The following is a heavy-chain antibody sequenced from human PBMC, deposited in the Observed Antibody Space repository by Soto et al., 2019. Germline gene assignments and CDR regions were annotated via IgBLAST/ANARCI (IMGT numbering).Heavy chain of an antibody. Sequence: GGSLRLSCAASGFTFSSYSMNWVRQAPGKGLEWVSSISSSSSYIYYADSVKGRFTISRDNAKNSLYLQMNSLRAEDTAVYYCARDPYTTVLPPHLQHWGQGTLVTGSS. J-gene: IGHJ1*01. D-gene: IGHD4-17*01. CDR2: ISSSSSYI. CDR1: GFTFSSYS. CDR3: ARDPYTTVLPPHLQH. V-gene: IGHV3-21*01.